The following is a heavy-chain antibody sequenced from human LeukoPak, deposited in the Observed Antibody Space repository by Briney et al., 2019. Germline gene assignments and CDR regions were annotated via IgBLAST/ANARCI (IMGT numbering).Heavy chain of an antibody. D-gene: IGHD5-24*01. CDR3: ARDLGDGYNFSDY. V-gene: IGHV1-69*04. CDR1: GGTFSSYA. J-gene: IGHJ4*02. CDR2: IIPILGIA. Sequence: GASVKVSCKASGGTFSSYAISWVRQAPGQGLEWMGRIIPILGIATYAQKFQGRVTITADKSTSTAYMELSSLRSEDTAVYYCARDLGDGYNFSDYWGQGTLVTVSS.